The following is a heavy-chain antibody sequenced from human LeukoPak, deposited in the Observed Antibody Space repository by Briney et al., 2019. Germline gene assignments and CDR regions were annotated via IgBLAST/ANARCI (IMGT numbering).Heavy chain of an antibody. Sequence: SETLSLTCAVYGGSFSGYYWSGSRHPPGKGLEWIGEINHSGSTNYNPSLKSRVTISVDTSKNQFSLKLSSVTAADTAVYYCARGYCSGGSCYDSLDYWGQGTLVTVSS. J-gene: IGHJ4*02. CDR1: GGSFSGYY. CDR2: INHSGST. V-gene: IGHV4-34*01. CDR3: ARGYCSGGSCYDSLDY. D-gene: IGHD2-15*01.